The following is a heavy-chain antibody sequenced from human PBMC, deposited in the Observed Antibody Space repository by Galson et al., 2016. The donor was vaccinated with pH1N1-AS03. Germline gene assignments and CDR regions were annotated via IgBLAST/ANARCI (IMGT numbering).Heavy chain of an antibody. CDR1: GGSMSGYY. J-gene: IGHJ4*02. CDR2: IYHTGMT. CDR3: ARTAYWSGHEDY. V-gene: IGHV4-59*01. D-gene: IGHD3-3*01. Sequence: TLSLTCSVSGGSMSGYYWTWIRQPPGKALEWIGYIYHTGMTYYTPSLESRVAMSVDTSKNHFSLKVTSVTAADTAFYYCARTAYWSGHEDYWGQGVLVTVSS.